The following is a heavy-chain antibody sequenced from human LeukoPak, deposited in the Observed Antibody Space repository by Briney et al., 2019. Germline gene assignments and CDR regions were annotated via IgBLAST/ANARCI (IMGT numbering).Heavy chain of an antibody. D-gene: IGHD5-18*01. CDR1: GFAFKNYA. CDR3: AKDRGYSYGYYFDY. Sequence: GGSLRLSCAASGFAFKNYAMTWVRQAPGKGLEWVSGISSTGGTTYYADSVKGRFTISRDNSKNTLYLQMNSLRAEDTAVYYCAKDRGYSYGYYFDYWGQGTLVTVSS. J-gene: IGHJ4*02. V-gene: IGHV3-23*01. CDR2: ISSTGGTT.